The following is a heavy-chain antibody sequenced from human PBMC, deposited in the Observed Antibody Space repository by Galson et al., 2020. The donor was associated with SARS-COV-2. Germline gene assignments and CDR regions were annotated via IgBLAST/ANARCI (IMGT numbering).Heavy chain of an antibody. D-gene: IGHD5-18*01. V-gene: IGHV3-48*04. CDR1: GFTFSSYD. CDR3: ATDRGYSMKG. J-gene: IGHJ4*02. CDR2: ISSGSYTT. Sequence: LSLTCAASGFTFSSYDMNWVRQAPGKGLEWVSHISSGSYTTYYADSVKGRITISRDNAKNSLYLQMNSPRVEDTAVYYCATDRGYSMKGWGQGTLVSVSA.